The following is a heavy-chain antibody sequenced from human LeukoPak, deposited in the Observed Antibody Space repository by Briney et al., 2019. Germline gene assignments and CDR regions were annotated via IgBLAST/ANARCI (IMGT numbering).Heavy chain of an antibody. CDR2: INPNSGGT. D-gene: IGHD3-9*01. J-gene: IGHJ4*02. CDR3: AREPRRGLTGYCDY. V-gene: IGHV1-2*02. Sequence: ASVKVSCKASGYTFTGYYMHWVRQAPGQGLEWMGWINPNSGGTNYAHKFQGRVTMTRDTSISTAYMELSRLRSDDTAVYYCAREPRRGLTGYCDYWGQGTLVTVSS. CDR1: GYTFTGYY.